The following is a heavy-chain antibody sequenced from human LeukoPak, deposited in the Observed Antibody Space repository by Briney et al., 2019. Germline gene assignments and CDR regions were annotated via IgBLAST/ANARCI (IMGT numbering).Heavy chain of an antibody. CDR3: ARPEQQLVSGRLYYYGMDV. CDR1: GGTFSSYA. J-gene: IGHJ6*02. CDR2: ISAYNGNT. Sequence: GASVKVSCKASGGTFSSYAISWVRQAPGQGLEWMGWISAYNGNTNYAQKLQGRVTMTTDTSTSTAYMELRSLRSDDTAVYYCARPEQQLVSGRLYYYGMDVWGQGTTVTVSS. D-gene: IGHD6-13*01. V-gene: IGHV1-18*01.